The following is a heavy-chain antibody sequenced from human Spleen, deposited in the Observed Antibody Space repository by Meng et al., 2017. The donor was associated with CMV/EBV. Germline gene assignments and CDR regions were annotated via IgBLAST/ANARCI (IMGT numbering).Heavy chain of an antibody. J-gene: IGHJ5*02. D-gene: IGHD3-22*01. CDR2: INPSGGST. CDR3: ARVGDSSGSGEENWFDP. V-gene: IGHV1-46*01. CDR1: YTFTSYY. Sequence: YTFTSYYMHWVRQAPGQGLEWMGIINPSGGSTSYAQKFQGRVTMTRDTSTSTVYMELSSLRSEDTAVYYCARVGDSSGSGEENWFDPWGQGTLVTVSS.